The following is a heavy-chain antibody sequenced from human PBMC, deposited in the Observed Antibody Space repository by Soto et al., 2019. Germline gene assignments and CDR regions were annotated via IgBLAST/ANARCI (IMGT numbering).Heavy chain of an antibody. V-gene: IGHV3-33*01. CDR3: ARSGAVAEPHDY. D-gene: IGHD6-19*01. CDR1: GFTFSSYG. Sequence: GGSLRLSCAASGFTFSSYGMHWVRQAPGKGLEWVAVIWYDGSNKYYADSVKGRFTISRDNSKNTLYLQMNSLRAEDTAVYYCARSGAVAEPHDYWGQGTLVTVSS. J-gene: IGHJ4*02. CDR2: IWYDGSNK.